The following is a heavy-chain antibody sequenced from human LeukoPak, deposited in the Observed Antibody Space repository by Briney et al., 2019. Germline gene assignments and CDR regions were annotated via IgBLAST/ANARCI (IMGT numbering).Heavy chain of an antibody. CDR2: MNPNSGNT. J-gene: IGHJ4*02. D-gene: IGHD5-12*01. Sequence: ASVKVSCKASGYTFTSYDINWVRQATGQGLEWMGWMNPNSGNTGYAQKFQGRVTVTRNTSISTAYMELSSLRSEDTAVYYCARVNSGYDLTLDYWGQGTLVTVSS. CDR1: GYTFTSYD. V-gene: IGHV1-8*01. CDR3: ARVNSGYDLTLDY.